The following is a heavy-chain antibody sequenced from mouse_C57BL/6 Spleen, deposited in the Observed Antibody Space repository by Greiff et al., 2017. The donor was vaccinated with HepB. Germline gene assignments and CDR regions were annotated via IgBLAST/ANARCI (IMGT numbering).Heavy chain of an antibody. CDR1: GFSLTSYG. V-gene: IGHV2-5*01. Sequence: VQRVESGPGLVQPSQSLSITCTVSGFSLTSYGVHWVRQSPGKGLEWLGVIWRGGSTDYNAAFMSRLSITKDNSKSQVFFKMNSQQADDTAIYYCAKRGGDYDYFDYWGQGTTLTVSS. CDR2: IWRGGST. D-gene: IGHD2-4*01. J-gene: IGHJ2*01. CDR3: AKRGGDYDYFDY.